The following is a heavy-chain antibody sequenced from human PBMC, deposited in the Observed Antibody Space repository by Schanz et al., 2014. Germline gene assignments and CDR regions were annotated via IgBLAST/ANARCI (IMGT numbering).Heavy chain of an antibody. CDR2: IYHSGST. V-gene: IGHV4-4*02. J-gene: IGHJ6*02. CDR3: ASARSSSWMGLYGMDV. Sequence: QVQLQESGPGLVKPSGTLSLTCAVSGGSISSSNWWSWVRQSPGKGLEWIGEIYHSGSTNYKPSLKRRITISVDKSKNHFSLTLSSVTAADTAVYYCASARSSSWMGLYGMDVWGQGTTVTVSS. D-gene: IGHD2-2*01. CDR1: GGSISSSNW.